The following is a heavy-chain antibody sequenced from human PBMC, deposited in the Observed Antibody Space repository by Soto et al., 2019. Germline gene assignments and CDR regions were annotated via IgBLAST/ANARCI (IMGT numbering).Heavy chain of an antibody. CDR1: GGTFSSYA. J-gene: IGHJ6*02. CDR3: ARDLGQLGNYYYGMDV. CDR2: IIPIFGTA. V-gene: IGHV1-69*06. Sequence: QVQLVQSGAEVKKPGSSVKVSCKASGGTFSSYAISWVRQAPGQGVEWMGGIIPIFGTANYAQKFQGRVTITADKSTSTAYMELSSLRSEDTAVYYCARDLGQLGNYYYGMDVWGQGTTVTVSS. D-gene: IGHD6-6*01.